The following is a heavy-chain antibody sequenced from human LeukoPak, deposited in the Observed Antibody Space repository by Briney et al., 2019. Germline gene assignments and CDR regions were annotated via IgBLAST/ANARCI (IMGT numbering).Heavy chain of an antibody. CDR2: IYHSGST. CDR1: GYSISSGYY. Sequence: SETLSLTCTVSGYSISSGYYWGWIRQPPGKGLEWIGSIYHSGSTYYNPSLKSRVTISVDTSKNQFSLKLSSVTAADTAVYYCARDKVGAQPFDYWGQGTLVTVSS. CDR3: ARDKVGAQPFDY. J-gene: IGHJ4*02. V-gene: IGHV4-38-2*02. D-gene: IGHD1-26*01.